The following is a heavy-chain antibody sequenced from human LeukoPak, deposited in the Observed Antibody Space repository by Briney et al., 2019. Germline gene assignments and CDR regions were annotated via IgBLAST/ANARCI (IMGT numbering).Heavy chain of an antibody. Sequence: GASVKVSCKASGCTFTGYYMHWVRQAPGQGLEWMGRINPNSGGTNYAQKFQGRVTMTRDTSISTAYMELSRLRSDDTAVYYCAREFDEGMVRGFDPWGQGTLVTVSS. CDR1: GCTFTGYY. CDR3: AREFDEGMVRGFDP. J-gene: IGHJ5*02. CDR2: INPNSGGT. V-gene: IGHV1-2*06. D-gene: IGHD3-10*01.